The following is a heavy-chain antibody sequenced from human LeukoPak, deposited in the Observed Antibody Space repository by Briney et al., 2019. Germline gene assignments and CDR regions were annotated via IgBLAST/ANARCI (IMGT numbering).Heavy chain of an antibody. Sequence: GRPLNLFCAVSGCTISGYGMSWVRQAPGEGMKWVSAISGSGGSTYYADSVKGRFTISRDNSKNTLYLQMNSLRAEGTAVYYCAKDHLVGATTLWGQGTLVTVSS. J-gene: IGHJ4*02. CDR3: AKDHLVGATTL. CDR2: ISGSGGST. V-gene: IGHV3-23*01. CDR1: GCTISGYG. D-gene: IGHD1-26*01.